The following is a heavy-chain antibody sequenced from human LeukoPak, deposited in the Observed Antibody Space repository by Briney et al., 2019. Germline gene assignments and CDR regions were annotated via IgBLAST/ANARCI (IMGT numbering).Heavy chain of an antibody. CDR2: IYYSGNT. Sequence: SETLSLTCTASGVSISSYYWSWIRQPPGTGLEYIGYIYYSGNTNYNPSLKSRVTISVDTSKNQFSLKLSSVTAADTAVYYCARGTSSLDYWGQGTLVTVSS. CDR3: ARGTSSLDY. J-gene: IGHJ4*02. V-gene: IGHV4-59*01. CDR1: GVSISSYY.